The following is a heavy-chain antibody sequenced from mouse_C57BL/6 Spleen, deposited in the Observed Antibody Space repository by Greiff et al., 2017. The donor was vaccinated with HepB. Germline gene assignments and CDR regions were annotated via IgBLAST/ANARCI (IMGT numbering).Heavy chain of an antibody. CDR1: GYTFTDYY. J-gene: IGHJ2*01. V-gene: IGHV1-26*01. D-gene: IGHD2-4*01. CDR2: INPNNGGT. Sequence: EVQLQQSGPELVKPGASVKISCKASGYTFTDYYMNWVKQSHGKSLEWIGDINPNNGGTSYNQKFKGKATLTVDKSSSTAYMELRSLTSEDSAVYYCARSGRDYYFDYWGQGTTLTVSS. CDR3: ARSGRDYYFDY.